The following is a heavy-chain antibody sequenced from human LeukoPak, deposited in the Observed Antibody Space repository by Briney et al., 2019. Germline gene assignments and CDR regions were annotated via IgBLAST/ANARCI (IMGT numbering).Heavy chain of an antibody. Sequence: GASVKVSCKASGYTFTGYYMHWVRQAPGQGLEWMGWINPNSGGTNYAQKFQGRVTMTRDTSISTAYMELSRLRSDDTAVYYCARVNSRGYSGYGADYWGQGTLVTVSS. D-gene: IGHD5-12*01. V-gene: IGHV1-2*02. J-gene: IGHJ4*02. CDR2: INPNSGGT. CDR1: GYTFTGYY. CDR3: ARVNSRGYSGYGADY.